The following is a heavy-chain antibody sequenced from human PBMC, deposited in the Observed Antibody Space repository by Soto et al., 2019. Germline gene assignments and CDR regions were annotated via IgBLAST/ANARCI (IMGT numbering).Heavy chain of an antibody. Sequence: GGSLRLSCAASGFTFSSYAMSWVRQAPGKGLEWVSAISGSGGSTYYADSVKGRFTISRDNSKNTLYLQMNSLRAEDTAVYYCAKCDSSGYYSYYFDYWGQGTLVTVSS. J-gene: IGHJ4*02. CDR2: ISGSGGST. D-gene: IGHD3-22*01. CDR3: AKCDSSGYYSYYFDY. V-gene: IGHV3-23*01. CDR1: GFTFSSYA.